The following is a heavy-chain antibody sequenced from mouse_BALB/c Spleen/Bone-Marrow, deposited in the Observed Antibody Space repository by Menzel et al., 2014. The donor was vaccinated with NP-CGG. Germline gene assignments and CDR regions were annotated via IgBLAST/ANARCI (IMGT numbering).Heavy chain of an antibody. CDR1: GFTFSSYY. Sequence: EVKLMESGGGLVKLGGSLELSCAASGFTFSSYYMSWVRQTPEKRLELVAAINSNGDNTYYPDTVKGRFTISRDNAKNTLYLQMSSLKSEDTALYYCAGSYYGSTFDYWGQGTTLTVSS. CDR3: AGSYYGSTFDY. J-gene: IGHJ2*01. V-gene: IGHV5-6-2*01. D-gene: IGHD1-1*01. CDR2: INSNGDNT.